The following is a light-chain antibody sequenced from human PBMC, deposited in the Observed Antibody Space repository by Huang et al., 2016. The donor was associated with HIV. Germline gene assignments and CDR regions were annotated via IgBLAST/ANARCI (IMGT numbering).Light chain of an antibody. Sequence: AIQMTQSPSSLSASVGDRVTITCRASQGIRNDLGWYQQKPGKAPKLLIYAASSLLSGVPSMFSGSGSGTDFTLTISSLQPEDFATYYCLQDYNDPWTFGQGTKVEIK. V-gene: IGKV1-6*01. CDR2: AAS. CDR3: LQDYNDPWT. J-gene: IGKJ1*01. CDR1: QGIRND.